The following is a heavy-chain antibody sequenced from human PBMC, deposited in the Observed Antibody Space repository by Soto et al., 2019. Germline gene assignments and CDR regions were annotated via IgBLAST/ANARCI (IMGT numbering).Heavy chain of an antibody. D-gene: IGHD3-22*01. J-gene: IGHJ4*02. Sequence: EVQLLESGGYLVQPGGALRLTCAASGFTFNNYALTWVRQAPGKGLEWVLTISVSGGTTHYAYSVKGRFTISKDNSKKTLYLQMHRLRADDTALYYSTKGLYSYDGSGYRVFDFWGQGTLVTVSS. CDR3: TKGLYSYDGSGYRVFDF. V-gene: IGHV3-23*01. CDR1: GFTFNNYA. CDR2: ISVSGGTT.